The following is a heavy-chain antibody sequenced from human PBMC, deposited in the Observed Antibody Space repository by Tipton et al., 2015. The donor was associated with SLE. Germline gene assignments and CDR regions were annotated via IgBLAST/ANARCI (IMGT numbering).Heavy chain of an antibody. J-gene: IGHJ4*02. V-gene: IGHV4-59*01. CDR3: AGGSHEFLTAYDY. D-gene: IGHD3-9*01. Sequence: GLVKPSETLSLTCSVSGGSLSSYYWTWIRQPPGKGLEWIGYIYNSGSTISNPYLETRVTISVDTSRNQFSLRLNSVTAADTAVYYCAGGSHEFLTAYDYWGRGALVTVSS. CDR2: IYNSGST. CDR1: GGSLSSYY.